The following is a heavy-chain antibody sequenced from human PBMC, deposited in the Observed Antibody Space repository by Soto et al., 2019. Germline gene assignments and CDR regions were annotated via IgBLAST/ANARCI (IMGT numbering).Heavy chain of an antibody. J-gene: IGHJ4*02. V-gene: IGHV3-23*01. CDR3: AKEGVDSISWPADYFFDY. CDR2: SSGSGGST. D-gene: IGHD6-13*01. CDR1: GFTFSSYA. Sequence: GSLRLSCAASGFTFSSYAMSWVRQAPGKGLEWVSASSGSGGSTYYAGSVKGRFTISRDNSKNTLYLQMNSLRAEDTAVYYCAKEGVDSISWPADYFFDYWGQGTLVTVSS.